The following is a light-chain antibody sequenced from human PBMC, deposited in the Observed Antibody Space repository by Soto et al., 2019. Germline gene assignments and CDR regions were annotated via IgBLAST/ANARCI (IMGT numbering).Light chain of an antibody. CDR3: QQVNSFPST. Sequence: IVLTQSPGTLSLSPGERATLSCRASQSVSYYLAWYQQKPGQAPRLLIYDASSRATGVPDRFSGSGSGTDFTLTISRLENEDVATYDCQQVNSFPSTFGQGTRPEIK. V-gene: IGKV3-20*01. CDR1: QSVSYY. J-gene: IGKJ5*01. CDR2: DAS.